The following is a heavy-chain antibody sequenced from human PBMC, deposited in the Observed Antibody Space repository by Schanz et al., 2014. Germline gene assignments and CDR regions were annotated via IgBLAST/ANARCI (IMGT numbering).Heavy chain of an antibody. Sequence: EVHLVDSGGTLVQPGGSLRLSCVGSGFTFSASAIHWVRQASGKGLEWVGRVRTKDNHYATSYGASVSGRFTISRDNTKNSMFLQMNSLRPEDTALYYCAKERGKIIDFWGQGTLVTVSS. D-gene: IGHD1-26*01. J-gene: IGHJ4*02. CDR3: AKERGKIIDF. CDR2: VRTKDNHYAT. V-gene: IGHV3-73*01. CDR1: GFTFSASA.